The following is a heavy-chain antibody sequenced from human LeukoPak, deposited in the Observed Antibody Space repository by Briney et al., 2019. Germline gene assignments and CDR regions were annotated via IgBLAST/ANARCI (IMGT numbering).Heavy chain of an antibody. Sequence: SETLSLTCTVSGGSISSGSYYWSWIRQPAGKGLEWIGRIYTSGSTNYNPSLKSRVTISVDTSKNQFSLKLSSVTAADTAVYYCARDSSRYYYDRSGYSADAFDIWGQGTMVTVSS. CDR3: ARDSSRYYYDRSGYSADAFDI. CDR2: IYTSGST. CDR1: GGSISSGSYY. V-gene: IGHV4-61*02. J-gene: IGHJ3*02. D-gene: IGHD3-22*01.